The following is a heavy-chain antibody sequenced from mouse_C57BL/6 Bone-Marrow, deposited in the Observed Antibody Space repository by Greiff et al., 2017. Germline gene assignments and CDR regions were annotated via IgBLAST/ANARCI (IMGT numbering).Heavy chain of an antibody. D-gene: IGHD2-1*01. Sequence: EVKLVESGAELVRPGASVKLSCTASGFNIKDDYMHWVKQRPEQGLEWIGWLDPENGDTEYASKFQGKATITADTSSNTAYLQLSSLTSADTAVYYCTGGNYPYAMDYWGQGTSVTVSS. CDR3: TGGNYPYAMDY. CDR2: LDPENGDT. CDR1: GFNIKDDY. V-gene: IGHV14-4*01. J-gene: IGHJ4*01.